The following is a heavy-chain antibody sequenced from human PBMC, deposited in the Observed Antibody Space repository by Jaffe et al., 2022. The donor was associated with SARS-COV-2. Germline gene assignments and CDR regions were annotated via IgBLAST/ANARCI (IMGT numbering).Heavy chain of an antibody. CDR3: ARVPMQTAGEDGYVYYFDS. V-gene: IGHV4-38-2*02. CDR2: IYHSGST. CDR1: SFSISSNYY. J-gene: IGHJ4*02. D-gene: IGHD3-16*01. Sequence: QVQLQESGPGLVKPSETLSLTCTVSSFSISSNYYWGWIRQPPGKGLEWLGSIYHSGSTYYNPSLKSRVTISVDTSKNQFSLKVRYVIAADTAVYYCARVPMQTAGEDGYVYYFDSWGQGTLVTVSS.